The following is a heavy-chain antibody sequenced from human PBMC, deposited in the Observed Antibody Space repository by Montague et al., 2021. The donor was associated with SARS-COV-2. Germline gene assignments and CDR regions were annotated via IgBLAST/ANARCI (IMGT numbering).Heavy chain of an antibody. D-gene: IGHD3-22*01. CDR3: ARGTKGVFTYDYDSSGYASDY. J-gene: IGHJ4*02. Sequence: SETLSLTCAVYGGSFSGYYWSWIRQPPGKGLEWIGEINHSGSTKYNPSLKSRVTISVDTSKNQFSLKLSSMTAADTAVYDCARGTKGVFTYDYDSSGYASDYWGQGTLVTVSS. V-gene: IGHV4-34*01. CDR1: GGSFSGYY. CDR2: INHSGST.